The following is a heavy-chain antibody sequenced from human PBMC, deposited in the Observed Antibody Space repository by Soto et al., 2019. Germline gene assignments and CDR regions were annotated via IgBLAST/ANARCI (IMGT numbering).Heavy chain of an antibody. CDR2: ISSSSMTI. J-gene: IGHJ4*02. CDR3: ARSSFRVGAISAF. D-gene: IGHD1-26*01. V-gene: IGHV3-48*01. Sequence: EVQLVESGGGLVQPGGSLRLSCAASGFIFSSYSMNWVRQAPGKGLEWLSYISSSSMTIYYTDSVKGRFTISRDNAKNSRYLQKDSLRAEDTAVYYFARSSFRVGAISAFWCQGSLVTVSS. CDR1: GFIFSSYS.